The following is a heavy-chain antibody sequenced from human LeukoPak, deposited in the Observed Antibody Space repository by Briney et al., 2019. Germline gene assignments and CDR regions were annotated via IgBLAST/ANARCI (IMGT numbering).Heavy chain of an antibody. J-gene: IGHJ2*01. CDR3: ARDRDWYFDL. Sequence: GGSLRLSCAASGFSFSSYNMNWVRQAPGKGPEWVSSISGTSTYIYYANSVKGRFTVSRDNAKNSLYLQMSSLRAEDTAVYYCARDRDWYFDLWGRGTLVIVSS. CDR2: ISGTSTYI. V-gene: IGHV3-21*01. CDR1: GFSFSSYN.